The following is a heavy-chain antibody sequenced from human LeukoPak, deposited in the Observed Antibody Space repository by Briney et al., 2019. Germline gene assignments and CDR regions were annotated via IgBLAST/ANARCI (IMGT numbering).Heavy chain of an antibody. CDR1: GGSISSSSYY. D-gene: IGHD3-16*02. Sequence: PSETLSLTCTVSGGSISSSSYYWSWIRQPPGKGLEWIGEINHSGSTNYNPSLKSRVTISVDTSKNQFSLKLSSVTAADTAVYYCARGRYYDYVWGSYHTKKYYFDYWGQGTLVTVSS. CDR2: INHSGST. V-gene: IGHV4-39*07. J-gene: IGHJ4*02. CDR3: ARGRYYDYVWGSYHTKKYYFDY.